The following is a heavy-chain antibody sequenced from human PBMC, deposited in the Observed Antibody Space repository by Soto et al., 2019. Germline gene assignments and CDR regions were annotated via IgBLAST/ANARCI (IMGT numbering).Heavy chain of an antibody. V-gene: IGHV1-18*01. CDR3: ASTNSYDSSGNLDY. CDR1: SYTFASYP. CDR2: VSAYNGNT. J-gene: IGHJ4*02. Sequence: GASVKVSCKDSSYTFASYPLSSVRQAPGQGLEWMGWVSAYNGNTNYAQKLQGRVTMTTDTSTSTAYMELRSLRSDDTAVYYCASTNSYDSSGNLDYWGQGTLVTVSS. D-gene: IGHD3-22*01.